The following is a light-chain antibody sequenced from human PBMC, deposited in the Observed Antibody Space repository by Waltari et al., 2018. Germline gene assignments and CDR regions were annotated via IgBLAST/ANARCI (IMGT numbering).Light chain of an antibody. J-gene: IGLJ7*02. CDR1: HSNIGNNY. V-gene: IGLV1-51*02. CDR3: GTWDSSLSGAV. CDR2: EDS. Sequence: QSVLTQPPSVSAAPGQRVTISCSGGHSNIGNNYVSWYRQFPGTAPKLLIYEDSERPSGVPGRFSGSKSGTSATLDITGLQAGDEADYYCGTWDSSLSGAVFGGGTHLTAL.